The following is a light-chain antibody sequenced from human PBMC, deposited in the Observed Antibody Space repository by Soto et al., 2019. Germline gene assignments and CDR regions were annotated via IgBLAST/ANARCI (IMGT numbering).Light chain of an antibody. CDR2: GAS. CDR1: QSVSSN. V-gene: IGKV3-15*01. Sequence: EIVMTQSPATLSVSPGERATLSCRASQSVSSNLAWYQQKPGQAPRLLIYGASTRATGIPARFSGSGSGTEFTLTISSLQSEDFAVYYCQQYNNWPRPLTLGQGTKVDIK. CDR3: QQYNNWPRPLT. J-gene: IGKJ1*01.